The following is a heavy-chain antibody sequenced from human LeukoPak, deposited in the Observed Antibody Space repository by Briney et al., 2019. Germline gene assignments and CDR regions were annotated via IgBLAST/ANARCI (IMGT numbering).Heavy chain of an antibody. Sequence: ASVKVSRKASGYTFTSYAMHWVRQAPGQRLEWMGWINAGNGNTKYSQKFQGRVTITRDTSASTAYMELSSLRSEDTAVYYCARDLSDYDSSGSLDYWGQGTLVTVSS. D-gene: IGHD3-22*01. CDR3: ARDLSDYDSSGSLDY. V-gene: IGHV1-3*01. J-gene: IGHJ4*02. CDR1: GYTFTSYA. CDR2: INAGNGNT.